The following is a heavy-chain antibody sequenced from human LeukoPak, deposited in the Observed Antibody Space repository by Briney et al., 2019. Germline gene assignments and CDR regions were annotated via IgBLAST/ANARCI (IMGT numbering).Heavy chain of an antibody. CDR2: IHSSGGS. D-gene: IGHD1-26*01. Sequence: SETLSLTCTVSGASISNYYWSWIRQTPEKGLEWMGHIHSSGGSSYYPSLKSRLTLSIDTSRNQLSLKLPSVTAADTAVYFCARLGSYHDLWGQEALVTVSS. CDR3: ARLGSYHDL. J-gene: IGHJ5*02. V-gene: IGHV4-4*09. CDR1: GASISNYY.